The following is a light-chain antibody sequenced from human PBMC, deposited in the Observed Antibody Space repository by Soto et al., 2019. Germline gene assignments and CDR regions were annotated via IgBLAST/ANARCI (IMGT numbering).Light chain of an antibody. J-gene: IGKJ3*01. V-gene: IGKV1-39*01. CDR3: QQSYSTPFT. CDR2: AAS. CDR1: QSISNH. Sequence: DIQMTQSPSSLSASVGDRVTISCRASQSISNHLNWYQHKPGKAPKVLIYAASSFQGGVPSRFSGSGSGTDFTLTIYSLQPEDLATYYCQQSYSTPFTFGPGTKVDIK.